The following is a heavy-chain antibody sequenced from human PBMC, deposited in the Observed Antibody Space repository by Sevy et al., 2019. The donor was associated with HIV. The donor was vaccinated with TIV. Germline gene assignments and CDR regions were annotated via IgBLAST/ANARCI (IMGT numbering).Heavy chain of an antibody. V-gene: IGHV3-15*01. D-gene: IGHD4-17*01. CDR3: TTDAPEGGSDYLSKATDY. Sequence: GGSLRLSCAASGFTFSNAWMSWVRQAPGKGLEWVGRIKSKTDGGTTDYAAPVKGRFTISRDDSKNTLYLQMNSLKTEDTAVYYCTTDAPEGGSDYLSKATDYWGQGTLVTVSS. J-gene: IGHJ4*02. CDR1: GFTFSNAW. CDR2: IKSKTDGGTT.